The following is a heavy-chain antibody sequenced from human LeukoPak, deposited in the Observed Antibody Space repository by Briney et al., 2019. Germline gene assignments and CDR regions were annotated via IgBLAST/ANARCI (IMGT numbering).Heavy chain of an antibody. J-gene: IGHJ6*03. V-gene: IGHV3-33*06. D-gene: IGHD3-3*01. Sequence: EGSLRLSCAASGFTFSSYGMHWVRQAPGKGLEWVAVIWYDGSNKYYADSVKGRFTISRDNSKNTLYLQMNSLRAEDTAVYYCAKDSATYYDFWSGYFGYYYMDVWGKGTTVTVSS. CDR2: IWYDGSNK. CDR1: GFTFSSYG. CDR3: AKDSATYYDFWSGYFGYYYMDV.